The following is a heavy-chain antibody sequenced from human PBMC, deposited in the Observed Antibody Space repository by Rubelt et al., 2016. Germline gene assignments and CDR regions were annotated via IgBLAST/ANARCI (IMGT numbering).Heavy chain of an antibody. J-gene: IGHJ2*01. D-gene: IGHD6-6*01. Sequence: QVQLVQSGAEVKKPGASVKVSCKASGYTFTSYGISWVRQAPGQGLEWMGWIRAYHGHTNDAQKLEGRGTMTADTSTSTAYMGLRSLRSDGTAVYYCARDRIRIAARQGWYFDLWGRGTLVTVSS. CDR1: GYTFTSYG. V-gene: IGHV1-18*01. CDR3: ARDRIRIAARQGWYFDL. CDR2: IRAYHGHT.